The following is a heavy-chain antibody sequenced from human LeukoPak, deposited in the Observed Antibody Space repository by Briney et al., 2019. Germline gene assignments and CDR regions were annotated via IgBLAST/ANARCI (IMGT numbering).Heavy chain of an antibody. V-gene: IGHV4-59*11. Sequence: PSETLSLTCSVSGVSISSQYWSWIRQPPGRGLEWIGYVYYGGGKNYNPFLQSRMTISADTTNNQFSLHLTSATAADTAFYYCAKGSYQRGWFDPWGQGVLVTVSS. CDR3: AKGSYQRGWFDP. CDR2: VYYGGGK. D-gene: IGHD2-2*01. J-gene: IGHJ5*02. CDR1: GVSISSQY.